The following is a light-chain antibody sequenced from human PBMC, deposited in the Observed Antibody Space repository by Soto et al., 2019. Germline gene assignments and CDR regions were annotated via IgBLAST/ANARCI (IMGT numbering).Light chain of an antibody. CDR2: WAS. J-gene: IGKJ2*01. Sequence: DIVMTQSPDSLTVSLGERATINCKSSQSLLYSSNNKTYLAWYQYRPGQSPKMLIFWASARESGVPDRFAGSGSETDFTLTISCLQAEDAAAYYCQQYYSDFFTFGQGTRLEIK. CDR3: QQYYSDFFT. CDR1: QSLLYSSNNKTY. V-gene: IGKV4-1*01.